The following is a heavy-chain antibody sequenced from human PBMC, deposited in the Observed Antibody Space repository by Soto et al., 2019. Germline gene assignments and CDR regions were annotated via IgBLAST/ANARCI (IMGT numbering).Heavy chain of an antibody. CDR1: GGTFSSYT. Sequence: QVQLVQSGAEVKKPGSSVKVSCKASGGTFSSYTISWVRQAPGQGLEWMGRIIPILGIANYAQKFQGRVTITADKSTSKAYIELSSLRSEDTAVYYCTRAMGSIGYCSGGSCYSDSWGQGTLVTVSS. D-gene: IGHD2-15*01. J-gene: IGHJ4*02. CDR3: TRAMGSIGYCSGGSCYSDS. CDR2: IIPILGIA. V-gene: IGHV1-69*02.